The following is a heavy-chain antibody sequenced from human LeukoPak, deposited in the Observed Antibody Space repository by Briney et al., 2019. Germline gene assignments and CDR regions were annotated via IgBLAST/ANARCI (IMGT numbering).Heavy chain of an antibody. J-gene: IGHJ4*02. CDR2: ISGDGVNT. CDR3: TKGPDRARTSDY. V-gene: IGHV3-43*02. D-gene: IGHD5-18*01. CDR1: GFTFDDYA. Sequence: GGSLRLSCAASGFTFDDYAMHWVRQAPGKGLEWVSLISGDGVNTYYAGSVKGRFTISRDNSESSLYLQMNSLRTEDTALYYCTKGPDRARTSDYWGQGTLVTVSS.